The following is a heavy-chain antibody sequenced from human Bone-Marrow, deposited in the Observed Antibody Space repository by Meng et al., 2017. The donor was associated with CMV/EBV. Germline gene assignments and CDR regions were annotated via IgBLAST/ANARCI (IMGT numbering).Heavy chain of an antibody. CDR2: ISSSSSYI. J-gene: IGHJ3*02. V-gene: IGHV3-21*01. CDR3: VRDIHGYCSSTRCSDAFDI. D-gene: IGHD2-2*03. Sequence: GGSLRLSCAASGFTFSSYSMNWVRQAPGKGLEWVSSISSSSSYIYYADSVKGRFTISRDNAKNSLYLQMSSLRAEDTAVYYCVRDIHGYCSSTRCSDAFDIWGQGTVVTVSS. CDR1: GFTFSSYS.